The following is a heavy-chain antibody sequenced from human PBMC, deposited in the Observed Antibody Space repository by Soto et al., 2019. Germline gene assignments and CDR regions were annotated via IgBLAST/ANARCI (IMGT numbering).Heavy chain of an antibody. Sequence: GGSLRLSCAASGFTFSSYEMNWVRQAPGKGLEWVSYIGSDGTTIYYADSVKGRFTISRDSAKNSLYLQLNSLRAEDTAVYYCAREGCSRTNCGYFDLWGRGTLVTVSS. CDR3: AREGCSRTNCGYFDL. CDR2: IGSDGTTI. D-gene: IGHD2-2*01. V-gene: IGHV3-48*03. CDR1: GFTFSSYE. J-gene: IGHJ2*01.